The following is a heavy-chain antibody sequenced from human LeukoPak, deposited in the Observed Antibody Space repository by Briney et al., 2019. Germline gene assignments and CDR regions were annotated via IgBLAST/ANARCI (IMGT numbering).Heavy chain of an antibody. CDR2: IYYSGST. V-gene: IGHV4-59*12. CDR3: ARRVTRYYYYYYGMDV. D-gene: IGHD4-23*01. Sequence: NPSETLSLTCTVSGGSISSYYWSWIRQPPGKGLEWIGYIYYSGSTNYNPSLKSRVTISVDTSKNQFSLKLSSVTAADTAVYYCARRVTRYYYYYYGMDVWGQGTTVTVSS. CDR1: GGSISSYY. J-gene: IGHJ6*02.